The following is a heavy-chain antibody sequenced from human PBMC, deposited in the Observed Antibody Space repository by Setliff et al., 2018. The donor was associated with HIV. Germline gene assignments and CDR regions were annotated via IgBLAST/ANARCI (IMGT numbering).Heavy chain of an antibody. V-gene: IGHV3-7*05. D-gene: IGHD1-26*01. CDR3: ARVGGSYYLHYFDY. Sequence: GSLRLSCAGYGHTFNKYGVHWVRQAPGKGLEWVANIKQDGREKYYVDSVKARFAISRDNAKNSLYLQMNSLSAEDTAVYYCARVGGSYYLHYFDYWGQGTVVTVSS. CDR1: GHTFNKYG. CDR2: IKQDGREK. J-gene: IGHJ4*02.